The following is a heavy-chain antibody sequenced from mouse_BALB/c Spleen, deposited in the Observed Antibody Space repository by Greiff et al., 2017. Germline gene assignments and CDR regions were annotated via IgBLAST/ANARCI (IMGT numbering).Heavy chain of an antibody. D-gene: IGHD2-14*01. V-gene: IGHV2-9*02. CDR2: IWAGGST. CDR1: GFSLTSYG. J-gene: IGHJ3*01. CDR3: ARDSFYRYDDLFAY. Sequence: VQLQQSGPGLVAPSQSLSITCTVSGFSLTSYGVHWVRQPPGKGLEWLGVIWAGGSTNYNSALMSRLSISKDNSKSQVFLKMNSLQTDDTAMYYCARDSFYRYDDLFAYWGQGTLVTVSA.